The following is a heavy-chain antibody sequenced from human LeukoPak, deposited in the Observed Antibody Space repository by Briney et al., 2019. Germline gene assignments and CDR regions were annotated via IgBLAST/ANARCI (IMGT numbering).Heavy chain of an antibody. CDR3: ARGATDYYDSSGYYIDDAFDI. CDR2: IKQDGREE. Sequence: PGGSLRLSCAASGFTFSSYWMSWVRQAPGKGLEWVANIKQDGREEYYVDSVKGRFTISRDNAKDSLYLQMNSLRAEDTAVYYCARGATDYYDSSGYYIDDAFDIWGQGTMVTVSS. CDR1: GFTFSSYW. J-gene: IGHJ3*02. V-gene: IGHV3-7*04. D-gene: IGHD3-22*01.